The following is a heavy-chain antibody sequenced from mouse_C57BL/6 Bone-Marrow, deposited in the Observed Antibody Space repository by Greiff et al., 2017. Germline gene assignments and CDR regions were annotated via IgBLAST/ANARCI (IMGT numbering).Heavy chain of an antibody. CDR1: GFTFSSYA. CDR3: TRGYYLYYAMDY. D-gene: IGHD2-3*01. V-gene: IGHV5-9-1*02. J-gene: IGHJ4*01. Sequence: EVQGVESGEGLVKPGGSLKLSCAASGFTFSSYAMSWVRQTPEKRLEWVAYISSGGDYIYYADTVKGRFTISRDNARNTLYLQMSSLKSEDTAMYYCTRGYYLYYAMDYWGQGTSVTVSS. CDR2: ISSGGDYI.